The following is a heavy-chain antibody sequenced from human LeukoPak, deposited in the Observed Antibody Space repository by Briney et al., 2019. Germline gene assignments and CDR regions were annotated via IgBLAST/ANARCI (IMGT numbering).Heavy chain of an antibody. CDR2: IRYDGSNK. J-gene: IGHJ4*02. CDR1: GFTFSSYG. Sequence: GGSLRLSCAASGFTFSSYGMHWVRQAPGKGLEWVAFIRYDGSNKYYADSVKGRFTISRDNSKNTLYLQMNSLRAEDTAVYYCAKARFLEWLSQYYFDYGGQGTLVTVPP. D-gene: IGHD3-3*01. V-gene: IGHV3-30*02. CDR3: AKARFLEWLSQYYFDY.